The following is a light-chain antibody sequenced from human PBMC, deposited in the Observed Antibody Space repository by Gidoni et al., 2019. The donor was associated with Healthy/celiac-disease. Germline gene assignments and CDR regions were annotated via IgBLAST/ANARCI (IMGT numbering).Light chain of an antibody. V-gene: IGLV3-21*02. CDR2: DDS. CDR3: QVSDSSSAHLYV. CDR1: NIGSKS. J-gene: IGLJ1*01. Sequence: SYVLTQPPSVPVATGQTARTTCGGNNIGSKSVHCSQQKPGQAPVLLVYDDSDRPSGSPERFSGSNPGNTSTLTISRVDAWDEADYYCQVSDSSSAHLYVFGTGTKVTVL.